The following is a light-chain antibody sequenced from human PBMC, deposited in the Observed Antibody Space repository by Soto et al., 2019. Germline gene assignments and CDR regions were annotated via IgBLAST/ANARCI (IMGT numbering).Light chain of an antibody. J-gene: IGKJ5*01. CDR3: QQFAGS. CDR2: GAS. Sequence: EILLTQSPGTLSLSPGDRATLSCRASQSVSPSSLAWYQQRPGQPPRLLIYGASSRATGIPERFSGRGSGTDFTLIISRLEPEDFAVYYCQQFAGSFGGGTRLEIK. V-gene: IGKV3-20*01. CDR1: QSVSPSS.